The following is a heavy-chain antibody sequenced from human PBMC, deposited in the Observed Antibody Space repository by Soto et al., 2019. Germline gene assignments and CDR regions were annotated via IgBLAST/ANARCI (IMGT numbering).Heavy chain of an antibody. J-gene: IGHJ4*02. CDR1: GGSVSSGSYY. Sequence: SETLSLTCTVSGGSVSSGSYYWSWIRQPPGKGLEWIGYIYYSGSTNYNPSLKSRVTISVDTSKNQFSLKLSSVTAADTAVYYCASYYGGNSDYFDYWGQGTLVTVSS. CDR3: ASYYGGNSDYFDY. V-gene: IGHV4-61*01. CDR2: IYYSGST. D-gene: IGHD4-17*01.